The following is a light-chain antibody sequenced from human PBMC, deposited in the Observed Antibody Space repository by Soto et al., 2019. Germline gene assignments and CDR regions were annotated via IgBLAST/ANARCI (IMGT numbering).Light chain of an antibody. V-gene: IGKV3-20*01. CDR2: GAS. CDR1: QSVSTS. Sequence: EVVLTQYPATLSFSPGDRATLSCRASQSVSTSLAWYQQKPGQAPRLLIYGASSRATGIPDRFSGSGSGTDFTLTISRLEHEDFAVYYCQQDGSSGTFGQGT. J-gene: IGKJ1*01. CDR3: QQDGSSGT.